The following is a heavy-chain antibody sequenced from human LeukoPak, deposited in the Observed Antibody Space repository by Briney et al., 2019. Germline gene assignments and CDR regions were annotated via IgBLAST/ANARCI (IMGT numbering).Heavy chain of an antibody. V-gene: IGHV3-21*01. CDR2: ISSSSSYI. CDR1: GFTFSSYG. J-gene: IGHJ4*02. D-gene: IGHD3-16*02. CDR3: ARAGPWITFGGVIVKSSYYFDY. Sequence: PGGSLRLSCAASGFTFSSYGMSWVRQAPGKGLEWVSSISSSSSYIYYADSVKGRFTISRDNAKNSLYLQMNSLRAEDTAVYYCARAGPWITFGGVIVKSSYYFDYWGQGTLVTVSS.